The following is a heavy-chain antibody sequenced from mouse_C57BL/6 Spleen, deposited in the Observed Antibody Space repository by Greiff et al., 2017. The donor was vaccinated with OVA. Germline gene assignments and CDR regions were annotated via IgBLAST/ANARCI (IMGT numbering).Heavy chain of an antibody. J-gene: IGHJ4*01. CDR3: TRWGWLVGNAMDY. V-gene: IGHV1-5*01. CDR2: IYPGNSDT. D-gene: IGHD2-3*01. CDR1: GYTFTSYW. Sequence: EVKLQEFGTVLARPGASVKMSCKTSGYTFTSYWMHWVKQRPGQGLEWIGAIYPGNSDTSYNQKFKGKAKLTAVTSASTAYMELSSLTNEDSAVYYCTRWGWLVGNAMDYWGQGTSVTVSS.